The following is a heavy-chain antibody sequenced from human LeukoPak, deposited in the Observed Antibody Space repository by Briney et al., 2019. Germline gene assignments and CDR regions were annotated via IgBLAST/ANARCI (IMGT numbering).Heavy chain of an antibody. V-gene: IGHV4-34*01. D-gene: IGHD3-3*01. CDR3: ARGRPIFGVAYYMDV. J-gene: IGHJ6*03. CDR2: INHSGST. Sequence: PSDTLSLTCAVYGGSFSGYYWSWIRQPPGKGLEWIGEINHSGSTNYNPSLKSRVTISVDTSKNQFSLKLSSVTAADTAVYYCARGRPIFGVAYYMDVWGKGTTVTVSS. CDR1: GGSFSGYY.